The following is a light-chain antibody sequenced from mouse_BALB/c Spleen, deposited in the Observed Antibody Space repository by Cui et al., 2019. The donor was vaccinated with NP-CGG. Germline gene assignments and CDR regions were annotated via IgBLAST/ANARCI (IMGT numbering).Light chain of an antibody. J-gene: IGLJ1*01. CDR3: ALWYSNHWV. Sequence: QAVVTQESALTTSPGETVTLTCRSSTGAVTTSNYANWVQGKPDHLFTGLIGGTNNRVPGAPARFSGSLIGDKAALTITGAQTEDEAIYFCALWYSNHWVFGGGTKLTVL. CDR2: GTN. CDR1: TGAVTTSNY. V-gene: IGLV1*01.